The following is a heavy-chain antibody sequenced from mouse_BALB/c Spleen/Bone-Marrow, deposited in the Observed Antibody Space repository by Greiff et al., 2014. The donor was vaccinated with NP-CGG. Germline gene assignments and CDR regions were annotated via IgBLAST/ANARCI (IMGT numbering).Heavy chain of an antibody. CDR3: AGHYYGYARDAMDY. CDR1: GFTFSDYY. CDR2: ISNGGGST. D-gene: IGHD1-2*01. J-gene: IGHJ4*01. Sequence: DVHLVESGGGLVQPGGSLKLSCATSGFTFSDYYMYWVRQTPEKRLEWVAYISNGGGSTYYPDTVKGRFTISRDNAKNTLYLQMSRLKSEDTAMYYCAGHYYGYARDAMDYWGQGTSVTVSS. V-gene: IGHV5-12*02.